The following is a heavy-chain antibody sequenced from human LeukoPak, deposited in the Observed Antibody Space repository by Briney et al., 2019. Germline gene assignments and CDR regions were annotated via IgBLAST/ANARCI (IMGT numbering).Heavy chain of an antibody. J-gene: IGHJ3*02. D-gene: IGHD4-23*01. V-gene: IGHV3-23*01. CDR2: ISDTGVST. CDR3: ARDNTVVTGFDAFDI. Sequence: PGGSLRLSCATSGFTFSSYAMSWVRQAPGKGLEWVSVISDTGVSTYYADSVKGRFTVSRDNSKNTLYLQMNSLRSEDTAVYYCARDNTVVTGFDAFDIWGQGTMVTVSS. CDR1: GFTFSSYA.